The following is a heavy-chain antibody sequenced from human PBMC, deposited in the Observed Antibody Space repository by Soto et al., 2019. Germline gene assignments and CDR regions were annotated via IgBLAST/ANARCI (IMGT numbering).Heavy chain of an antibody. Sequence: QVQLQESGPGLVKPSETLSLTCTVSGGSISSYYWSWIRQPPGKRLEWIGYIYYSGSTNYNPSLKSRVTISVATSTTQFSLKLSSVTAADTAVYYCARRYGSSFDIWGQGTMVTVSS. V-gene: IGHV4-59*08. D-gene: IGHD3-10*01. CDR2: IYYSGST. J-gene: IGHJ3*02. CDR1: GGSISSYY. CDR3: ARRYGSSFDI.